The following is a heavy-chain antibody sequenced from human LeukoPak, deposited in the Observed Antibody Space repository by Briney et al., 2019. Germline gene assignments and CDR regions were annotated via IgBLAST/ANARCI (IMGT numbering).Heavy chain of an antibody. J-gene: IGHJ6*03. CDR3: ARQHDSYYYYYIDV. V-gene: IGHV4-38-2*01. CDR1: LSSIRNGHK. Sequence: SDPLSLTSAVSLSSIRNGHKWGWIRQPPGRVLEWIGSLYHTDSAYYNTSLRSRVSMSVDTSKNQFSLTLNFVTAADSAVYYCARQHDSYYYYYIDVWGSGTRVTVSS. CDR2: LYHTDSA.